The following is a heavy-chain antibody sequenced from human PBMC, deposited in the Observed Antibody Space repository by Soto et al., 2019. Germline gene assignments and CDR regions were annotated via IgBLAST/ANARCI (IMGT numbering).Heavy chain of an antibody. CDR3: AXXRQYCSRTSCYPYVRDV. CDR1: XXSXSGYY. Sequence: PSETLSLTCAVXXXSXSGYYWSWIRQPPGXGLEWIGEINHSGXXNXXXXXXXXXXXXXDTSKXQFSLKLSSVTAADTALYYCAXXRQYCSRTSCYPYVRDVCGQGTTGXVS. D-gene: IGHD2-2*01. V-gene: IGHV4-34*01. CDR2: INHSGXX. J-gene: IGHJ6*02.